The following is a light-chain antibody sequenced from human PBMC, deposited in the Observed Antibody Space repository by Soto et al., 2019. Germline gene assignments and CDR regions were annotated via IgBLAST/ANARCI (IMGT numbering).Light chain of an antibody. CDR3: QQSYSTPLT. V-gene: IGKV1-39*01. J-gene: IGKJ4*01. CDR2: AAS. CDR1: QSISSY. Sequence: IKMTQSLASLSASVGDRVTITCRASQSISSYLNWYQQKPGKAPRLLIYAASSLQSGVPSRFSGSGSGTDITLTISSLQPEDVATYYCQQSYSTPLTCGGGTKMDIK.